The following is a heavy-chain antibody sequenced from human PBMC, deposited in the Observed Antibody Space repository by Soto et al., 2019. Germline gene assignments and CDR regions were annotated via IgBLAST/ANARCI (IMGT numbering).Heavy chain of an antibody. CDR2: ISGSGGST. CDR1: GFSFSSYG. CDR3: AKDTVTTFRPGSSFHSYDP. J-gene: IGHJ5*02. V-gene: IGHV3-23*01. Sequence: GGSLRLSCAASGFSFSSYGMSWVRQAPGKGLEWVSVISGSGGSTYYADSVKGRFTISRDNSKNTLYLQMNSLTAEDTAVYYCAKDTVTTFRPGSSFHSYDPWGQGTLVTVSS. D-gene: IGHD4-4*01.